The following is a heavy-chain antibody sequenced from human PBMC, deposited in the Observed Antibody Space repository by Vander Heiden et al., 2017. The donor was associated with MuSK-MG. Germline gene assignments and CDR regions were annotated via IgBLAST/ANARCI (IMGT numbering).Heavy chain of an antibody. J-gene: IGHJ5*02. CDR2: IYHSGST. V-gene: IGHV4-38-2*01. Sequence: QVQLQESGPGLVKPSETLSLTCAVSGYSISSGYYWGWIRQPPGKGLEWIGSIYHSGSTYYNPSLKSRVTISVDTSKNQFSLKLSSVTAADTAVYYCARHGEDYSGPKFDPWGQGTLVTVSS. CDR1: GYSISSGYY. CDR3: ARHGEDYSGPKFDP. D-gene: IGHD4-4*01.